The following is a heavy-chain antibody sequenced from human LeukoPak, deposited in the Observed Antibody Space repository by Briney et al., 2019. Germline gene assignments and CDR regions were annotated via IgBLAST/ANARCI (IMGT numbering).Heavy chain of an antibody. CDR2: ISSSGSTI. J-gene: IGHJ4*02. Sequence: PGGSLRLSCAASGFTFSDYYMSWIRQAPGKGLEWVSYISSSGSTIYYADSVKGRFTISRDNAKNMLYLQMNSLRAEDTAVYYCAKDLHYGSADYWGQGTLVTVSS. CDR3: AKDLHYGSADY. D-gene: IGHD3-10*01. V-gene: IGHV3-11*04. CDR1: GFTFSDYY.